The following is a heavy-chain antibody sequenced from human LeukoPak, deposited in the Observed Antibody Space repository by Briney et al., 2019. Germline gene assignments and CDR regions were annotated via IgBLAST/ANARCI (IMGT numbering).Heavy chain of an antibody. CDR3: ASAWELLTLDY. CDR1: GGSISSGDYY. CDR2: IYYSGST. D-gene: IGHD1-26*01. Sequence: SETLSLTCTVSGGSISSGDYYWSWIRQPPGKGLEWIGYIYYSGSTYYNPSLKSRVTISVDTSKNQFSLKLSSVTAADTAVYYCASAWELLTLDYWGQGTLVTVSS. V-gene: IGHV4-30-4*01. J-gene: IGHJ4*02.